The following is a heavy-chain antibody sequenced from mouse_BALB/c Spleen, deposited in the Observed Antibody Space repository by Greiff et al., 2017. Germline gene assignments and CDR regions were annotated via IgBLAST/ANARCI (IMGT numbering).Heavy chain of an antibody. D-gene: IGHD2-1*01. J-gene: IGHJ4*01. Sequence: VMLVESGGGLVQPGGSLKLSCAASGFTFSSYTMSWVRQTPEKRLEWVAYISNGGGSTYYPDTVKGRFTISRDNAKNTLYLQMSSLKSEDTAMYYCARHNRNGYAMDYWGQGTAVTVSA. V-gene: IGHV5-12-2*01. CDR3: ARHNRNGYAMDY. CDR1: GFTFSSYT. CDR2: ISNGGGST.